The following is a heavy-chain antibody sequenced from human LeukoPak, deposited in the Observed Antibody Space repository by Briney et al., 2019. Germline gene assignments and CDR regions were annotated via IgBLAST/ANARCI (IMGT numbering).Heavy chain of an antibody. CDR1: GESSSAFF. CDR2: IDHRGSA. CDR3: ASRSVRIAAARCVDN. J-gene: IGHJ4*02. V-gene: IGHV4-34*01. Sequence: PSETLSLTCAVYGESSSAFFWSWMRQSPGTGLEWIGEIDHRGSATYNPSLQSRLTISVDTSKNQFSLRVNALTAADTGVYYCASRSVRIAAARCVDNWGQGTPVTVS. D-gene: IGHD2-15*01.